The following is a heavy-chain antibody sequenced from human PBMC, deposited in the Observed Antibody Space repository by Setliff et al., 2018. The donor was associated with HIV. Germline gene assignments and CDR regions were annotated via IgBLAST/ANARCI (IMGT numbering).Heavy chain of an antibody. CDR2: INAGNGVT. CDR3: ARNQGDASGWYAGDY. Sequence: ASVKVSCKASGYTFTNYAIHWVRQAPGQRLEWMGWINAGNGVTRYAEKFQGRVTMTRDTSTNTVYMDLRNLRSEDTAVYYCARNQGDASGWYAGDYWGHGTLGTVSS. V-gene: IGHV1-3*01. D-gene: IGHD6-19*01. J-gene: IGHJ4*01. CDR1: GYTFTNYA.